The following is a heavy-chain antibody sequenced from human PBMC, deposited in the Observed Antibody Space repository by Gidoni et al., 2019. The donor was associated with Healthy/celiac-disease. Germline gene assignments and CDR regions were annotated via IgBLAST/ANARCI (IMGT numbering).Heavy chain of an antibody. D-gene: IGHD2-21*01. CDR2: IYSGGST. CDR1: GFTVSSNY. Sequence: EVQLVESGGGLVQPGGSLRLSCAASGFTVSSNYMSWVRQAPGKGLEWVSVIYSGGSTYYADSVKGRFTISRDNSKNTLYLQMNSLRAEDTAVYYCARVSPGDSDAFDIWGQGTMVTVSS. CDR3: ARVSPGDSDAFDI. V-gene: IGHV3-66*01. J-gene: IGHJ3*02.